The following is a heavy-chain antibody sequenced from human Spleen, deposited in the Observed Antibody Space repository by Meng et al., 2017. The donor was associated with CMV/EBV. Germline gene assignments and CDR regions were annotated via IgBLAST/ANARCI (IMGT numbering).Heavy chain of an antibody. CDR1: GGSFSGYY. D-gene: IGHD3-10*01. J-gene: IGHJ4*02. CDR3: ARTAGYYGSGSYWGY. CDR2: INQSGST. Sequence: QVQLRQWGAGLLKPSETLSLTCAIYGGSFSGYYWSWIRQPPGKVLEWIGEINQSGSTNYNPSLKGRVTISVDTSKNQFSLKLSSVTAADTAVYYCARTAGYYGSGSYWGYWGQGTLVTVSS. V-gene: IGHV4-34*01.